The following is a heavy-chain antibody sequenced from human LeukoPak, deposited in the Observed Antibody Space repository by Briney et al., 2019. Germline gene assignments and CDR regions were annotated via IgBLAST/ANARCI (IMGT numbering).Heavy chain of an antibody. J-gene: IGHJ4*02. CDR3: ARKTYDSGSFSN. V-gene: IGHV4-39*07. Sequence: PGGSLRLSCAASGFTFSSYGMHWVRQPPGKGLEWIGSIYYSGSTYYNPSLKSRVTISVDTSKNQFSLKLSSVTAADTAVYYCARKTYDSGSFSNWGQGTLVTVSS. D-gene: IGHD3-10*01. CDR2: IYYSGST. CDR1: GFTFSSYG.